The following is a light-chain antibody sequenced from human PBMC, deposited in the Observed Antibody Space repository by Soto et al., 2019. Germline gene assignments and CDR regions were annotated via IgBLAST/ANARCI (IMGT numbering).Light chain of an antibody. CDR1: QSVRTK. J-gene: IGKJ1*01. Sequence: EMVMTQSPATLSVSLGERATLSCRASQSVRTKLVWYQQKPGQAPRLLIYGASTRATGIPARFSGSGSGTEFTLTSSSLQSEDFAVYYCLQHDQWWTFGQGTKVEIK. CDR3: LQHDQWWT. CDR2: GAS. V-gene: IGKV3-15*01.